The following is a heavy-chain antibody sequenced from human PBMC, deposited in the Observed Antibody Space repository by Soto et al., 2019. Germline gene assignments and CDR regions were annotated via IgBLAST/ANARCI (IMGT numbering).Heavy chain of an antibody. D-gene: IGHD3-9*01. Sequence: PGESLKISCKGSGYSFTSYWISWVRQMPGKGLEWMGRIDPSDSYTNYSPSFQGHVTISADKSISTAYLQWSSLKASDTAMYYCARALYYDILTGYFSSNWFDPWGQGTLVTVSS. CDR2: IDPSDSYT. V-gene: IGHV5-10-1*01. CDR1: GYSFTSYW. CDR3: ARALYYDILTGYFSSNWFDP. J-gene: IGHJ5*02.